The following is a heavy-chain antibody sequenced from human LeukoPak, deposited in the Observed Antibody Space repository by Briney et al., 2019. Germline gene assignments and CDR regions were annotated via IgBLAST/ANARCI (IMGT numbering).Heavy chain of an antibody. D-gene: IGHD3-10*01. Sequence: PSETLSLTCAVYGGSLSGYYWSWIRQPPGKGLEWIGEINHSGSTNYNPSLKSRVTISVDTSKNQFSLKLSSVTAADTAVYYRARGLRVTMVLSYNWFDPWGQGTLVTVSS. V-gene: IGHV4-34*01. J-gene: IGHJ5*02. CDR3: ARGLRVTMVLSYNWFDP. CDR1: GGSLSGYY. CDR2: INHSGST.